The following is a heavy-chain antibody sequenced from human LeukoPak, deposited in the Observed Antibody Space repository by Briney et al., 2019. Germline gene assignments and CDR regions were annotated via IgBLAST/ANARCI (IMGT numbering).Heavy chain of an antibody. V-gene: IGHV3-23*01. CDR3: ASHVGWIWGSYRPFDY. J-gene: IGHJ4*02. D-gene: IGHD3-16*02. CDR1: GFTFSSYG. CDR2: ISGSGGST. Sequence: GGSLRLSCAASGFTFSSYGMSWVRQAPGKGLEWVSAISGSGGSTYYADSVKGRFTISRDNSKNTLYLQMNSLRAEDTAVYYCASHVGWIWGSYRPFDYWGQGTLVTVSS.